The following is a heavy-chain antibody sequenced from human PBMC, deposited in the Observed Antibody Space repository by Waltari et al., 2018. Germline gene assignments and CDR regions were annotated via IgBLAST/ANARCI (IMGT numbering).Heavy chain of an antibody. D-gene: IGHD6-19*01. Sequence: EVQLVESGGGLVQPGGSLRLSCAASGFTFSSYAMSWVRQAPGKGLEWVSAISGSGGSTYYADSVKGRFTISRDNSKNTLYLQMNSLRAEDTAVYYCANEPEYSSGWYYYYGMDVWGQGTTVTVSS. CDR3: ANEPEYSSGWYYYYGMDV. CDR2: ISGSGGST. J-gene: IGHJ6*02. CDR1: GFTFSSYA. V-gene: IGHV3-23*04.